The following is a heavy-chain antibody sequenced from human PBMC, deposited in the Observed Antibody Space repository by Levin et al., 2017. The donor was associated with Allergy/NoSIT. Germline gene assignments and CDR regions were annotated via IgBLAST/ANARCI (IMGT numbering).Heavy chain of an antibody. D-gene: IGHD1-1*01. CDR2: INHSGST. CDR3: ARRRRLNGPKFDP. V-gene: IGHV4-34*01. Sequence: SETLSLTCAVYGGSFSGYYWSWIRQPPGKGLEWIGEINHSGSTNYNPSLKSRVTISVDTSKNQFSLKLSSVTAADTAVYYCARRRRLNGPKFDPWGQGTLVTVSS. CDR1: GGSFSGYY. J-gene: IGHJ5*02.